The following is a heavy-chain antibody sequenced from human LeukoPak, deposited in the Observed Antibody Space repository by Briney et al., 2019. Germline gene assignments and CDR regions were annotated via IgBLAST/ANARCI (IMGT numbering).Heavy chain of an antibody. Sequence: GGSLRLSCAASGFTFSSYGMHWVRQAPGKGLEWVAFIRYDGSSKYYADSVKGRFTISRDNSKNTLYLQMNSLRAEDTAVYYCAKDSTYYDFWSGPYPDYWGQGTLVTVSS. CDR3: AKDSTYYDFWSGPYPDY. CDR2: IRYDGSSK. J-gene: IGHJ4*02. D-gene: IGHD3-3*01. V-gene: IGHV3-30*02. CDR1: GFTFSSYG.